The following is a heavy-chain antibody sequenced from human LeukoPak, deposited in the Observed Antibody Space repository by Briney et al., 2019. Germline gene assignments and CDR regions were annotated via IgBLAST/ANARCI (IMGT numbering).Heavy chain of an antibody. Sequence: ASVKVSCKASGGTFSSYAISWVRQAPGQGLEWMGGIIPIFGTANYAQKFQGRVTITMDESTSTAYMELSSLRSEDTAVYYCARAQVPYSSSWYASVYWGQGTLVTVSS. J-gene: IGHJ4*02. CDR1: GGTFSSYA. D-gene: IGHD6-13*01. CDR3: ARAQVPYSSSWYASVY. CDR2: IIPIFGTA. V-gene: IGHV1-69*05.